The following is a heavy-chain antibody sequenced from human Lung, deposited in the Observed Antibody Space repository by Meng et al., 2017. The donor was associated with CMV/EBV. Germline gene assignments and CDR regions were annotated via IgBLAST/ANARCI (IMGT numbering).Heavy chain of an antibody. D-gene: IGHD2-15*01. CDR3: ARRDDLLGFDY. Sequence: GESLKISCAISGFTVSRNSMSWVRQAPGKGLEWVSVIYYDDSTYYADSVKGRFTMSRDSSMNTVFLQMNSLRVEDTAVYYCARRDDLLGFDYWGQGNLVTVDS. CDR2: IYYDDST. J-gene: IGHJ4*02. CDR1: GFTVSRNS. V-gene: IGHV3-53*01.